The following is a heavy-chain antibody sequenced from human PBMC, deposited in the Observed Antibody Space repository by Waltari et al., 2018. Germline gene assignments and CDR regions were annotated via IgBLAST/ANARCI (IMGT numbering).Heavy chain of an antibody. V-gene: IGHV1-69-2*01. J-gene: IGHJ4*02. CDR2: VDPEDGDA. CDR3: ATGADPNWGEYSYYFDY. CDR1: GYTFTDYY. Sequence: VQGGAEVKKPGASVKISCKASGYTFTDYYLHWVRQTPGKGLEWMGRVDPEDGDADYAQKFQDRVTITRHTSTDTAYMELSSLRSEDTAVYYCATGADPNWGEYSYYFDYWGQGVLVTVSS. D-gene: IGHD7-27*01.